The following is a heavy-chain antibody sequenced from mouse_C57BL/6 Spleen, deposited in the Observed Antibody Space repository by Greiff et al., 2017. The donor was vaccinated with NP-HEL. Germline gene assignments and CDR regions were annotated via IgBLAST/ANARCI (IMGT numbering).Heavy chain of an antibody. J-gene: IGHJ3*01. CDR2: ISNLAYSI. Sequence: EVQLVESGGGLVQPGGSLKLSCAASGFTFSDYGMAWVRQAPRKGPEWVAFISNLAYSIYYADTVTGRFTISRENAKNTLYLEMSSLRSEDTAMYYCARQDDYAGFAYWGQGTLVTVSA. CDR1: GFTFSDYG. V-gene: IGHV5-15*04. D-gene: IGHD2-4*01. CDR3: ARQDDYAGFAY.